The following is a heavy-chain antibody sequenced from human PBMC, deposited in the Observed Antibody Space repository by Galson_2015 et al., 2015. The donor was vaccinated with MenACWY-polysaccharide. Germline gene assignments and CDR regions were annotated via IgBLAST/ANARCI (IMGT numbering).Heavy chain of an antibody. J-gene: IGHJ6*04. CDR3: AKAYIVVTTRSAFDI. D-gene: IGHD2-21*01. CDR1: GFTFDDYA. CDR2: ISWNSGNI. V-gene: IGHV3-9*01. Sequence: SLRLSCAASGFTFDDYAMHWVRHAPGKGLEWVSGISWNSGNIGYADSVKGRFTISRDNAKNSLYLQMNSLRAEDTALYYCAKAYIVVTTRSAFDIWGKGTTVIVSS.